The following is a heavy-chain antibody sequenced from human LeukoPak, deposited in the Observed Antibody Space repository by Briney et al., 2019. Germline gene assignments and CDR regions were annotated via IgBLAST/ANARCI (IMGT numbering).Heavy chain of an antibody. J-gene: IGHJ4*02. Sequence: SQTLSLTCAMSGDRVASNCAAWNWIRQSPSSSLECLGNTYYRSKWNNDYAVSVKSRITITPDTSKNQFSLQLNSVTPEDTAVYYCARVIAVAGTSGRAHYFDYWGQGTLVTVSS. CDR2: TYYRSKWNN. V-gene: IGHV6-1*01. CDR3: ARVIAVAGTSGRAHYFDY. D-gene: IGHD6-19*01. CDR1: GDRVASNCAA.